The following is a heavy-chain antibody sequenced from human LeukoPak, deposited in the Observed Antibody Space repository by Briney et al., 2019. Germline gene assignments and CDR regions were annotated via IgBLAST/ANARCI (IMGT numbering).Heavy chain of an antibody. CDR2: MNPNTGAT. CDR3: ARDRVGSGWPRPFYFEF. Sequence: GASVTVSCKASGGTFNSNAISWVRQAPGHGLEWMGGMNPNTGATIYAQKFQGRVTLTRDTSISTAYMELTSLRSDDTAIYYCARDRVGSGWPRPFYFEFWGQGTLVSVSS. J-gene: IGHJ4*02. CDR1: GGTFNSNA. V-gene: IGHV1-2*02. D-gene: IGHD6-19*01.